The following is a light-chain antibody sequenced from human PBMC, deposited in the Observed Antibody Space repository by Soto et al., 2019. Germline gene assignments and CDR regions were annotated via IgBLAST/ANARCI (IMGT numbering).Light chain of an antibody. J-gene: IGLJ3*02. Sequence: QSVLTQPPSVSGAPGQRVTILCTGSSSNIGATYDVHWYQQIPGTAPKLLIYGKNNRPSGVPDRFSGSKSGTSASLAITGLQAEDEADYYCQAYDSGLSGVVCGGGTKLPVL. CDR1: SSNIGATYD. CDR3: QAYDSGLSGVV. CDR2: GKN. V-gene: IGLV1-40*01.